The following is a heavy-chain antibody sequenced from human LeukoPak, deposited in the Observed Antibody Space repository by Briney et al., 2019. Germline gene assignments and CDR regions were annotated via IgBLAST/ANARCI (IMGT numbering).Heavy chain of an antibody. CDR2: IKQDGSEK. CDR1: GFTFSSYW. Sequence: GGSLRLSCAASGFTFSSYWMSWVRHAPGKRLEWVANIKQDGSEKYYVDSVKGRFTISRDNSKNTVHLQMNSLRAEDTAMYYCARRAGDYSHPYDYWGQGTLVTVSS. D-gene: IGHD3-22*01. V-gene: IGHV3-7*03. J-gene: IGHJ4*02. CDR3: ARRAGDYSHPYDY.